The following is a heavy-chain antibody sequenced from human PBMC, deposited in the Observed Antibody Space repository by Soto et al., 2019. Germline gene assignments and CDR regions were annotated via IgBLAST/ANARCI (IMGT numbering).Heavy chain of an antibody. V-gene: IGHV3-72*01. Sequence: EVQLVEFGGGLVQPGGSLRLSCAASGFTFSDHYMDWVRQAPGKGPEWVARIRNKANDYTTEYAASVKGRCTISRDDSQNSLYLQMDSLKTEDTALYYCARDLHSGRHGDMDVWGRGTTVTVSS. J-gene: IGHJ6*01. CDR3: ARDLHSGRHGDMDV. CDR2: IRNKANDYTT. D-gene: IGHD1-26*01. CDR1: GFTFSDHY.